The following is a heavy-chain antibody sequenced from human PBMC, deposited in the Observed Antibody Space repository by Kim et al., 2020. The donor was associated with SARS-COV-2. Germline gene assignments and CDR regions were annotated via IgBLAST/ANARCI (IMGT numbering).Heavy chain of an antibody. D-gene: IGHD3-9*01. CDR3: ARGAYYDISGWWGEPDY. CDR2: ISAYNGNT. V-gene: IGHV1-18*04. Sequence: ASVKVSCKASGYTFTSYGISWVRQAPGQGLEWMGWISAYNGNTNYAQKLQGRVTMTTDTSTSTAYMELRSLRSDDTAVYYCARGAYYDISGWWGEPDYWGQGTLVTVSS. CDR1: GYTFTSYG. J-gene: IGHJ4*02.